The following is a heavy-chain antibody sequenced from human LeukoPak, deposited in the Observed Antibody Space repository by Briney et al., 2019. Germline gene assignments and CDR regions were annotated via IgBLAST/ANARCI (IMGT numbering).Heavy chain of an antibody. CDR2: ISYDGSNK. CDR1: GFTFSSYA. J-gene: IGHJ4*02. D-gene: IGHD6-19*01. Sequence: GGSLRLSCAASGFTFSSYAMHRVRQAPGKGLEGVAVISYDGSNKYYADSVKGRFTISRDNSKNTLYLQMNSLRAEDTAVYYCARSSVAGTGDYWRQGTVVTVSS. V-gene: IGHV3-30-3*01. CDR3: ARSSVAGTGDY.